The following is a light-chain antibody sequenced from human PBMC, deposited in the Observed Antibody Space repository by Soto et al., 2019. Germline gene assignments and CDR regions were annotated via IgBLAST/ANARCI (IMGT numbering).Light chain of an antibody. CDR1: SSDVGGYNY. CDR3: SSYAGSNNLI. CDR2: DVS. Sequence: QSALTQPPSASGSPGQSVTISCTGTSSDVGGYNYVSWYQQHPGKAPKLMIYDVSKRPSGVPDRFSGSKSGNTASLTVSGLQAEDEADYYCSSYAGSNNLIFGGGTKVTV. V-gene: IGLV2-8*01. J-gene: IGLJ2*01.